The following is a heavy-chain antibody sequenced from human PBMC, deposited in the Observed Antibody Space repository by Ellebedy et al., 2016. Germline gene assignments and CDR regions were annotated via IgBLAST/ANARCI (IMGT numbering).Heavy chain of an antibody. CDR2: ISGSGSST. CDR3: AKSGSRGGQYYFDY. D-gene: IGHD1-26*01. Sequence: GGSLRLSCAASGFTFSNCAMGWVRQAPGQGLEWVSAISGSGSSTYYADSVKGRFTISRVNSKNTLYLQMNSLRAEDTAVYYCAKSGSRGGQYYFDYWGQGTLVTVSS. CDR1: GFTFSNCA. V-gene: IGHV3-23*01. J-gene: IGHJ4*02.